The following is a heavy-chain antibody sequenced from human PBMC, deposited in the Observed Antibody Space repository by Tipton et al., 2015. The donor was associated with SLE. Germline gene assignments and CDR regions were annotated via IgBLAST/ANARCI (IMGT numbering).Heavy chain of an antibody. CDR3: AREIADSSGYGAFDI. D-gene: IGHD3-22*01. J-gene: IGHJ3*02. CDR1: GGSISTSSYY. CDR2: IYYSGST. V-gene: IGHV4-39*07. Sequence: GLVKPSETLSLTCTVSGGSISTSSYYWGWIRQPPGKGLEWPGSIYYSGSTYYNPSLKSRVTISVDTSKNQFSLKLSSVTAADTAVYYCAREIADSSGYGAFDIWGQGTMVTVSS.